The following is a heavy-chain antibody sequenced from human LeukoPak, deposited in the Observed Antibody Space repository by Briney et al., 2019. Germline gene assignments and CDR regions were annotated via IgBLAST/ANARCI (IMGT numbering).Heavy chain of an antibody. D-gene: IGHD6-13*01. V-gene: IGHV3-7*01. Sequence: GGSLRLSCAASGFTFSSYWMSWVRQAPGKGLEWVANIKQDGSEKYYVDSVKGRFTISRDNAKNSLYLQMNSLRAEDTAVYYCAGVDSSSGYYYGMDVWGQGTTVTVSS. CDR2: IKQDGSEK. CDR3: AGVDSSSGYYYGMDV. CDR1: GFTFSSYW. J-gene: IGHJ6*02.